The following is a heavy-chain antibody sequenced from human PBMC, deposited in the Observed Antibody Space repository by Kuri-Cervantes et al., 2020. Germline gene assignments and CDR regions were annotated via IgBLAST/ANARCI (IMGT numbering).Heavy chain of an antibody. J-gene: IGHJ3*02. Sequence: SETLSLTCAVSGYSISSGYYWSWIRQPPGKGLEWIGYIYYSGSTNYNPSLKSRVTISVDTSKNQFSLKLSSVTAADTAVYYCARVRNHYDILTGYYPDAFDIWGQGTMVTVSS. D-gene: IGHD3-9*01. V-gene: IGHV4-61*01. CDR1: GYSISSGYY. CDR3: ARVRNHYDILTGYYPDAFDI. CDR2: IYYSGST.